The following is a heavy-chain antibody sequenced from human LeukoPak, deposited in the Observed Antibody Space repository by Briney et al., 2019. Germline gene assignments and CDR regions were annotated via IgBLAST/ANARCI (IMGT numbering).Heavy chain of an antibody. D-gene: IGHD2-2*01. CDR1: GFTFSHYY. Sequence: GGSLRLSCAASGFTFSHYYMSWVRQAPGKGLEWVANIKQDGSEQFYLDSVKGRFTISRDNAKNALYLQMHSLRVEDTAVYYCAKESIVVVPTTMDDASDIWGQGTMVTVSS. J-gene: IGHJ3*02. CDR2: IKQDGSEQ. V-gene: IGHV3-7*04. CDR3: AKESIVVVPTTMDDASDI.